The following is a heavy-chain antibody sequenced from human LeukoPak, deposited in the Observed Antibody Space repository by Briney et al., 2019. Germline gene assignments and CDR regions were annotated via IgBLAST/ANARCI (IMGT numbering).Heavy chain of an antibody. CDR2: IKTKTDGGTT. J-gene: IGHJ4*02. CDR1: GFTFSNAW. V-gene: IGHV3-15*01. D-gene: IGHD6-13*01. CDR3: TTSSWLRPQKLGGYDY. Sequence: PGGSLRLSCAASGFTFSNAWMSWVRQAPGKGLEWAGRIKTKTDGGTTDYAAPVKGRFTISRDDSKNTLYLQMNSLKTEDTAVYYCTTSSWLRPQKLGGYDYWGQGTLVTVSS.